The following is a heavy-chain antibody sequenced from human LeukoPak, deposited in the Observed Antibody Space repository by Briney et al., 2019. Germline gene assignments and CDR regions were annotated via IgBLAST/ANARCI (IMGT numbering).Heavy chain of an antibody. D-gene: IGHD4-17*01. Sequence: GGSLRLSCAASGFTFSSYAMTWVRQAPGKGLEWASTITNSGATTYYADSVKGRFTISRDNSKNTLDLQMNSLRAEDTAAYYCAKDIHGDYGGLDYWGQGTLVTVSS. V-gene: IGHV3-23*01. CDR2: ITNSGATT. J-gene: IGHJ4*02. CDR3: AKDIHGDYGGLDY. CDR1: GFTFSSYA.